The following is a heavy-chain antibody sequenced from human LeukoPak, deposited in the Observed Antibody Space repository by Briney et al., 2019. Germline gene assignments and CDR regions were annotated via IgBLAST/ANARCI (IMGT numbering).Heavy chain of an antibody. V-gene: IGHV4-30-4*08. D-gene: IGHD2-21*01. CDR1: GGSISSGDYY. CDR2: IYYSGST. J-gene: IGHJ5*02. CDR3: ARAPMIAGFDP. Sequence: SQTLSLTCTVSGGSISSGDYYWSWIRQPPGKGREWIGYIYYSGSTYYNPSLKSRVTISVDTSKNQFSLKLSSVTAADTAVYYCARAPMIAGFDPWGQGTLVTVSS.